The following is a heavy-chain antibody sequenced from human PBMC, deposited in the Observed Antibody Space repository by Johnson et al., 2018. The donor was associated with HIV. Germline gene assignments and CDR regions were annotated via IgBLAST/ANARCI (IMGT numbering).Heavy chain of an antibody. Sequence: QMLLVESGGGVVQPGRSLRLSCAASGFTFTDYYMSWIRQAPGKGLEWVSYISSSGSTIFYADSVKGRFTISRDNAKNSLYLQMNSLRAEDTAVYYCATELLRTEHAFDIRGQGTMVTVSS. J-gene: IGHJ3*02. CDR2: ISSSGSTI. CDR1: GFTFTDYY. D-gene: IGHD3-10*01. CDR3: ATELLRTEHAFDI. V-gene: IGHV3-11*04.